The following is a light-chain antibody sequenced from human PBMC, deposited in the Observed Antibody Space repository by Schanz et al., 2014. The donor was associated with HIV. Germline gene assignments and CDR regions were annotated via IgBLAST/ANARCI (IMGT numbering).Light chain of an antibody. V-gene: IGKV3-11*01. J-gene: IGKJ4*01. Sequence: EVVLTQSPATLSLSPGERATLSCRASQSVSSYLVWYQQKPGQAPRLLIYDASNRATGIPARFSGSGSGTDFTLTISSLEPEDFAVYYCQHRSNWPLTFGVGTKVEIK. CDR1: QSVSSY. CDR2: DAS. CDR3: QHRSNWPLT.